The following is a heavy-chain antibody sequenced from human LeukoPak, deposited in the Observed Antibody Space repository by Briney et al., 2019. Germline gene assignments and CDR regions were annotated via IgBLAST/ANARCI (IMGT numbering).Heavy chain of an antibody. Sequence: PGGSLRLSCAASGFTFSSYAMSWVRQAPGKGLEWVSAISGSGGSTYYADSVKGRFTISRDNSKNTLYLQMNSLRAEDTAVYYCAKDPSWDYGPGTIDYWGQGTLVTVSS. V-gene: IGHV3-23*01. CDR1: GFTFSSYA. CDR3: AKDPSWDYGPGTIDY. D-gene: IGHD3-10*01. J-gene: IGHJ4*02. CDR2: ISGSGGST.